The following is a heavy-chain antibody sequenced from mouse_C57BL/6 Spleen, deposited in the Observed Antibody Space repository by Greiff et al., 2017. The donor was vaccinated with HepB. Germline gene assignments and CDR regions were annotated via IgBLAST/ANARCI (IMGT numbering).Heavy chain of an antibody. D-gene: IGHD1-1*01. CDR3: ARRGGLLLRFYYFDY. CDR1: GYTFTSYW. CDR2: IYPGSGST. Sequence: QVQLQQPGAELVKPGASVKMSCKASGYTFTSYWITWVKQRPGQGLEWIGEIYPGSGSTNYNEKFKSKATLTVDTSSSTAYMQLSSLTSEDSAVYYCARRGGLLLRFYYFDYWGQGTTLTVSS. J-gene: IGHJ2*01. V-gene: IGHV1-55*01.